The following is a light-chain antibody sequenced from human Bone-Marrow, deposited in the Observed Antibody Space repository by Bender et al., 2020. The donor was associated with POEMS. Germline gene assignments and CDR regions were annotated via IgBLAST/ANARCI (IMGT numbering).Light chain of an antibody. CDR1: SSNTGSGYD. CDR3: ASWDDSLSGLV. V-gene: IGLV1-40*01. J-gene: IGLJ3*02. CDR2: GYN. Sequence: QSVLTQPPSASGTPGQRVTISCTGSSSNTGSGYDINWYQHLPATAPKLLIYGYNNRPSGVPDRFSGSKSGTSASLAITGLKAEDEADYHCASWDDSLSGLVFGGGTKLTVL.